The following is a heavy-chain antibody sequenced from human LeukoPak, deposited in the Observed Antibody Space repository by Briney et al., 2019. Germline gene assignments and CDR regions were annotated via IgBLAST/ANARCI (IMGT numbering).Heavy chain of an antibody. CDR2: ISGTSSII. V-gene: IGHV3-48*02. D-gene: IGHD5-24*01. CDR3: ARGTWDGDRTFDI. Sequence: GGSLRLSCAASGCAFSGHSMNWVRQAPGKGLEWISYISGTSSIIYYTPSVKGRFTISRDNGKSSLYLQMNSLRDDDTAVYFCARGTWDGDRTFDIWGQGAMVTVSS. J-gene: IGHJ3*02. CDR1: GCAFSGHS.